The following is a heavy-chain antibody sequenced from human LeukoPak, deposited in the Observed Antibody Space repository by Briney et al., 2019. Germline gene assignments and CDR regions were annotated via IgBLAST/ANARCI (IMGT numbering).Heavy chain of an antibody. CDR3: ARGQNWGDLARAINYYYYYMDV. CDR1: GYTFTSYD. Sequence: GASVKVSCKASGYTFTSYDINWVRQATGQGLEWMGWMNPNSGNTGYAQKFQGRVTITRNTSISTAYMELSSLRSEDTAVYYCARGQNWGDLARAINYYYYYMDVWGKGTTVTVSS. D-gene: IGHD3-16*01. CDR2: MNPNSGNT. J-gene: IGHJ6*03. V-gene: IGHV1-8*03.